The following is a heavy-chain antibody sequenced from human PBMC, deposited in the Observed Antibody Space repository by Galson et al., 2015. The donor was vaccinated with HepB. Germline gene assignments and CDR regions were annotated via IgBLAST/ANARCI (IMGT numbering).Heavy chain of an antibody. Sequence: SLRLSCAASGFTFSSYAIMWVRQAPGKGLEWVSSITSSGGNSYYTDSVKGRVTVSRDNSKNTLLLQLNSLRAEDTAMYFCAKDGIMVANNPYHFHYWGQGTLVTVSS. D-gene: IGHD2-15*01. CDR1: GFTFSSYA. J-gene: IGHJ4*02. V-gene: IGHV3-23*01. CDR3: AKDGIMVANNPYHFHY. CDR2: ITSSGGNS.